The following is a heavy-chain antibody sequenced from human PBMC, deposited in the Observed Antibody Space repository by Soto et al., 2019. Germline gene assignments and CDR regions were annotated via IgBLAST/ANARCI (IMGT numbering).Heavy chain of an antibody. J-gene: IGHJ3*02. CDR1: GYTFTGYY. D-gene: IGHD2-2*02. CDR2: INPNSGGT. Sequence: ASVKVSCKASGYTFTGYYMHWVRQAPGQGLEWMGWINPNSGGTNYAQKFQGWVTMTRDTSISTAYMELSRLRSDDTAVYYCATRKSTYCSSTSCYKDFFAFDIWGQGTMVTVS. CDR3: ATRKSTYCSSTSCYKDFFAFDI. V-gene: IGHV1-2*04.